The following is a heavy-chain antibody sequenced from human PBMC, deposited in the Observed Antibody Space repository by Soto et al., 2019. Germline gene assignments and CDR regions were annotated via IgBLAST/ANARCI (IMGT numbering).Heavy chain of an antibody. CDR2: ITKSSRTI. CDR3: TRDHGYGYGMDV. D-gene: IGHD5-12*01. Sequence: GGSLRLSCAASGFTFSTYSMNWARQAPGKGLEWISYITKSSRTIYYADSVKGRFTISRDNAKNSLYLQMNSLRAEDTAVYYCTRDHGYGYGMDVWGQGTTVTVSS. J-gene: IGHJ6*02. V-gene: IGHV3-48*01. CDR1: GFTFSTYS.